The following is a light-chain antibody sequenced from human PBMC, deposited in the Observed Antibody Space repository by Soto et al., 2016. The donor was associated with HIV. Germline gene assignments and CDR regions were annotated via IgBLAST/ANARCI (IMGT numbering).Light chain of an antibody. CDR1: QAIRND. V-gene: IGKV1-6*02. J-gene: IGKJ1*01. CDR2: AAS. Sequence: AIQMTQSPSSLSASVGDRVTITCRASQAIRNDLAWYQQKPGEAPNLLIYAASSLQSGVPSRFSGSGSGTDFTLTISSLQPEDFATYYCLQDYNFPRTFGQGTKVEIK. CDR3: LQDYNFPRT.